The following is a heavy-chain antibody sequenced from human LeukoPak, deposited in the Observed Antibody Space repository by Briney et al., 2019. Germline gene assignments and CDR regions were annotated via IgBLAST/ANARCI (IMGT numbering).Heavy chain of an antibody. Sequence: KASETLSLTCTVSGGSISSYYWSWIRQPAGKGLEWIGRIYTSGSTNYNPSLKSRVTISVDTSKNQFSLKLSSVTAADTAVYYCAGGMSSGRFDYWGQGTLVTVSS. CDR3: AGGMSSGRFDY. J-gene: IGHJ4*02. CDR2: IYTSGST. D-gene: IGHD3-22*01. CDR1: GGSISSYY. V-gene: IGHV4-4*07.